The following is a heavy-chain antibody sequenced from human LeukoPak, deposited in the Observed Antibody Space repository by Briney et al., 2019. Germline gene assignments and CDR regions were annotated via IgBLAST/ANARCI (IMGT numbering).Heavy chain of an antibody. CDR1: GITLSNYG. CDR2: ISDRGSRT. V-gene: IGHV3-23*01. D-gene: IGHD3-22*01. CDR3: AKRGVVIRVILVGFHTEAYYFDS. Sequence: GGSLRLSCAVSGITLSNYGMSWVRQAPGKGLEGVAGISDRGSRTNYADSVKGRFTISTDHPKNPLFLQMNSLRAEDTAVYFCAKRGVVIRVILVGFHTEAYYFDSWGQGDVVMVSS. J-gene: IGHJ4*02.